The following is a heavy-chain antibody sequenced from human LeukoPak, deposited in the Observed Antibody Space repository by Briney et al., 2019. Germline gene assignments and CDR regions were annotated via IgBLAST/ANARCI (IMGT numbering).Heavy chain of an antibody. CDR2: INHSGST. Sequence: SETLSLTCAVYGGSFSGYYWSWIRQPPGKGLEWIGEINHSGSTNYNPSLKSRVTISVDTSKNQFSLKLSSVTAADTAVYYCARSVVVVAATAFDYWGQGTLVTVSS. V-gene: IGHV4-34*01. CDR3: ARSVVVVAATAFDY. CDR1: GGSFSGYY. D-gene: IGHD2-15*01. J-gene: IGHJ4*02.